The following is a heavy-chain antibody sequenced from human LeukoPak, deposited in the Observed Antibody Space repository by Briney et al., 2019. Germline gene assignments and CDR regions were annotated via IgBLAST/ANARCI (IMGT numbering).Heavy chain of an antibody. D-gene: IGHD1-26*01. Sequence: SRTLSLTCTVSGYSMSSSYYWSCIPQPPGKGLEWIGYISYIANTNSHPSLKSRVTISVDMSKPQFYLELSSVTAADTAVYYCARARYREINYAYAGGFYYMDVWGKGTTVTVSS. J-gene: IGHJ6*03. CDR3: ARARYREINYAYAGGFYYMDV. CDR2: ISYIANT. CDR1: GYSMSSSYY. V-gene: IGHV4-59*01.